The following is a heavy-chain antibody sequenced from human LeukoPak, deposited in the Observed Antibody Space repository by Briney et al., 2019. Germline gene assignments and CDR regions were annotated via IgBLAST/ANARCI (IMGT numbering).Heavy chain of an antibody. CDR1: GFTFSSYE. CDR3: TSAGYFT. V-gene: IGHV3-48*03. CDR2: ISSDGSMI. Sequence: GGSLRLSCAASGFTFSSYEMNWVRQAPGKGLEWISCISSDGSMIGYADSVKGRLTISRDNTKNSVYLQMNSLRAEDTAVYYCTSAGYFTWGQGTLVTVSS. D-gene: IGHD2/OR15-2a*01. J-gene: IGHJ4*02.